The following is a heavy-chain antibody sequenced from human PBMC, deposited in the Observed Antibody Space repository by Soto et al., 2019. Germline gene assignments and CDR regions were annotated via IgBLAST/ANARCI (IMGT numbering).Heavy chain of an antibody. CDR1: GGTFSGYA. CDR3: ARDRGYYGSGSYFNWFDP. CDR2: IIPIFGTA. D-gene: IGHD3-10*01. J-gene: IGHJ5*02. Sequence: QVQLVQSGAEVKKPGSSVKVSCKASGGTFSGYAISWVRQAPGQGLEWMGGIIPIFGTANYAQKFQGRVTITADESTSTAYMELSSLRSEDTAVYYCARDRGYYGSGSYFNWFDPWGQGTLVTVSS. V-gene: IGHV1-69*01.